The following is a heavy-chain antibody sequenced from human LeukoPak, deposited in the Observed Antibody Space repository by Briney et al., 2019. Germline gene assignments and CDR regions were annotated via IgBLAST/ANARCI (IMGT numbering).Heavy chain of an antibody. CDR2: IYYSGST. V-gene: IGHV4-39*07. J-gene: IGHJ2*01. D-gene: IGHD3-10*01. CDR1: GASISSNNYY. CDR3: ARGPNYYGSGRPGGHFDL. Sequence: SETLSLTCTVSGASISSNNYYWGWIRQPPGRGLEWIGSIYYSGSTSYNPSLKSRVTISVDTSKNQFSLKLSSVTAADTAVYYCARGPNYYGSGRPGGHFDLWGRGTLVTVSS.